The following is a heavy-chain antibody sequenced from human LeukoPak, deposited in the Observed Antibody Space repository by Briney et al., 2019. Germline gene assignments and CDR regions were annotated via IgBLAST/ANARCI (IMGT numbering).Heavy chain of an antibody. CDR3: AREAAWGNWYFDH. CDR1: GGIFSSYA. J-gene: IGHJ2*01. Sequence: SVKVSCKASGGIFSSYAISWVRQAPGQGLEWMGRIIPILGIANYAQKFQGRVTITADKSTSTAYMELSSLRYDDTALYYCAREAAWGNWYFDHWGRGTLVTVSS. CDR2: IIPILGIA. V-gene: IGHV1-69*04. D-gene: IGHD3-16*01.